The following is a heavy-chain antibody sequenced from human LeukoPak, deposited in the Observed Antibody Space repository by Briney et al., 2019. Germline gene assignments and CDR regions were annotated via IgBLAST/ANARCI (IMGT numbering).Heavy chain of an antibody. CDR1: GASLRGSY. D-gene: IGHD1-14*01. Sequence: SETLSLICAVQGASLRGSYWSWIRHPPQEGLQWIGQIDHSGSTHSIPSLKSRVTISLDMSQSQVSLKVNAVTAADTAVYFCARGGNGWYFDLWGRGTLVTVSS. J-gene: IGHJ2*01. V-gene: IGHV4-34*01. CDR3: ARGGNGWYFDL. CDR2: IDHSGST.